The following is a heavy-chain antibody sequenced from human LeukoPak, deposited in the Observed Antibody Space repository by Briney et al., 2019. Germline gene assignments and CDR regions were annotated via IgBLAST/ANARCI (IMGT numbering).Heavy chain of an antibody. J-gene: IGHJ3*02. CDR3: ARGVRITMIVVAADPNDAFDI. CDR1: GGSFSGYY. D-gene: IGHD3-22*01. Sequence: SETLSLTCAVYGGSFSGYYWSWIRQPPGKGLEWIGEINHSGSTNYNPSLKSRVTISVDTSKDQFSLKLSSVTAADTAVYYCARGVRITMIVVAADPNDAFDIWGQGTMVTVSS. CDR2: INHSGST. V-gene: IGHV4-34*01.